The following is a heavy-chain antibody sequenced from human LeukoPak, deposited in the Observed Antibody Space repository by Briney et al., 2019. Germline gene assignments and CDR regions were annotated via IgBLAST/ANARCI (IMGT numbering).Heavy chain of an antibody. CDR2: ISGSGGST. CDR3: AKVKMPSGAFDY. V-gene: IGHV3-23*01. J-gene: IGHJ4*02. CDR1: GFTFSSYA. D-gene: IGHD2-15*01. Sequence: GGSLRLSCAASGFTFSSYAMSWVRQAPGKGLEWVSAISGSGGSTYYADSVKGRLTISRDNSKNTLYLQMNSLRAEDTAVYYCAKVKMPSGAFDYWGQGTLVTVSS.